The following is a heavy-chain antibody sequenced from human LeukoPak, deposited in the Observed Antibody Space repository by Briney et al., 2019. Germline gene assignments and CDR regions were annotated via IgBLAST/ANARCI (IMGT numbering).Heavy chain of an antibody. CDR1: GFTFSSYW. D-gene: IGHD5-12*01. CDR3: AKEKGGSDAFDI. Sequence: GGSLRLSCAASGFTFSSYWMHWVRQAPGKGLEWVSAISGSGGSTYYADSVKGRFTISRDNSKNTLYLQMNSLRAEDTAVYYCAKEKGGSDAFDIWGQGTMVTVSS. J-gene: IGHJ3*02. CDR2: ISGSGGST. V-gene: IGHV3-23*01.